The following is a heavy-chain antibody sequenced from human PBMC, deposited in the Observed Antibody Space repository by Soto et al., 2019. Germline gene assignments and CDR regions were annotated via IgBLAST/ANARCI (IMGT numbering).Heavy chain of an antibody. CDR2: ISSTTNYI. CDR1: GFAFTRYS. Sequence: GGSLRLSCAASGFAFTRYSMNWVRQAPGKGLEWVSSISSTTNYIYYGDSMKGRFTISRDNAKNSLYLEMNSLRAEDTAVYYCARESEDLTSNFDYWGQGTLVTVSS. CDR3: ARESEDLTSNFDY. J-gene: IGHJ4*02. V-gene: IGHV3-21*06.